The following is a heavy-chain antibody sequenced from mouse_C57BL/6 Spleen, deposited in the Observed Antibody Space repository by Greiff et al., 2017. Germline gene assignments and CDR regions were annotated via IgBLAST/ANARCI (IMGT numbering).Heavy chain of an antibody. Sequence: QVQLQQPGAELVKPGASVKLSCKASGYTFTSYWMHWVKQRPGQGLEWIGMIHPNSGSTNYNEKFKSKATLTVDKSSSTAYMQLSSLTSEDSAVYYCARSDYGSSPAWFADWGQGTLVTVSA. V-gene: IGHV1-64*01. CDR3: ARSDYGSSPAWFAD. CDR2: IHPNSGST. CDR1: GYTFTSYW. D-gene: IGHD1-1*01. J-gene: IGHJ3*01.